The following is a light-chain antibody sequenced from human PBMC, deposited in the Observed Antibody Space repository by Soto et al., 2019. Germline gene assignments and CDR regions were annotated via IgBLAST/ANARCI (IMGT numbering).Light chain of an antibody. V-gene: IGKV3-11*01. J-gene: IGKJ4*01. Sequence: EIVLTQSPATLSLSPGERAALSCRASQSVSSYLAWYQQKPGQAPRLLIYDASKRAPGISARFTGNGSGTDFTLTISSLEPEDFAVYFCQQRSNWPSTFGGGTKVEI. CDR3: QQRSNWPST. CDR1: QSVSSY. CDR2: DAS.